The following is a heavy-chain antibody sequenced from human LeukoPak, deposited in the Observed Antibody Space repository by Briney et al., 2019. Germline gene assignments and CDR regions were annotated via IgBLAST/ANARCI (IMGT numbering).Heavy chain of an antibody. CDR1: GFTFSSYT. J-gene: IGHJ4*02. D-gene: IGHD3-10*01. CDR2: ISSSSSYI. V-gene: IGHV3-21*01. Sequence: GGSLGLSCAASGFTFSSYTMNWVRQAPGKGLEWVSSISSSSSYIYYADSVKGRFTISRDNAKNSLHLQMNSLRAEDTAVYYCARKLWFGEPCCYFDYWGQGTLVTVSS. CDR3: ARKLWFGEPCCYFDY.